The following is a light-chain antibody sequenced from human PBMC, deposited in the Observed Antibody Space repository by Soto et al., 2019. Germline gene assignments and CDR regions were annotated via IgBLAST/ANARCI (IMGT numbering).Light chain of an antibody. CDR2: GAS. CDR3: QQYGTSPWT. CDR1: QNVANNY. V-gene: IGKV3-20*01. Sequence: EIVLTQSPVTLSLSPGERATLSCRASQNVANNYLAWFRQKPGQTPRLLIYGASSRAAGIPDRFSGSGSGTDFTLTISRLEPEDFAVFYCQQYGTSPWTFGQGTKV. J-gene: IGKJ1*01.